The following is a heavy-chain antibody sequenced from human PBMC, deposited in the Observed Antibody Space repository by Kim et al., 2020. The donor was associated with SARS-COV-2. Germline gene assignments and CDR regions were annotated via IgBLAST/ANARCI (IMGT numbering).Heavy chain of an antibody. V-gene: IGHV1-18*01. CDR2: ISAYNGNT. Sequence: ASVKVSCKASGYTFTSYGISWVRQAPGQGLEWMGWISAYNGNTNYAQKLQGRVTMTTDTSTSTAYMELRSLRSDDTAVYYCAREIKRFGELENYYYYGMDVWGQGTTVTVSS. CDR1: GYTFTSYG. J-gene: IGHJ6*02. CDR3: AREIKRFGELENYYYYGMDV. D-gene: IGHD3-10*01.